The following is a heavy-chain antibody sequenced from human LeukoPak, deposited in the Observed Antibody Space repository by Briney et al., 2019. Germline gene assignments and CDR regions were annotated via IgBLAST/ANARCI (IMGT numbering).Heavy chain of an antibody. Sequence: ASVKVSCKVFGYSFTSDGISWVRQAPGQGLEWMGWISGYNGDTNYAHALQGRLTMTTDTSTNTAYMELRSLRSDDTALYYCARDSSGDTDDFDIWGQGTMVTVSS. CDR2: ISGYNGDT. CDR1: GYSFTSDG. J-gene: IGHJ3*02. V-gene: IGHV1-18*01. CDR3: ARDSSGDTDDFDI. D-gene: IGHD3-22*01.